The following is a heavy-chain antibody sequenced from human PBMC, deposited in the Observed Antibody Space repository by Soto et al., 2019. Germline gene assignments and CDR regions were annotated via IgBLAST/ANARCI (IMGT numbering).Heavy chain of an antibody. CDR1: GFTFSSYA. Sequence: GGSLRLSCAASGFTFSSYAMSWVRQAPGKGLEWVSAISGSGGSTYYADSVKGRFTISRENSKNTLYLQMNSLRAEDTAVYYCAKDFYPDTIFGVGTTQQGFDPWGQGTLVTVSS. J-gene: IGHJ5*02. V-gene: IGHV3-23*01. CDR3: AKDFYPDTIFGVGTTQQGFDP. D-gene: IGHD3-3*01. CDR2: ISGSGGST.